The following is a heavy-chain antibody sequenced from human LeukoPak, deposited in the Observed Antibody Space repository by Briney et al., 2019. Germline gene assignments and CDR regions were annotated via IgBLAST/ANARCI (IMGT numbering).Heavy chain of an antibody. CDR2: IIPIFGTA. CDR3: ARGRWEYLPNLGEYYYYYMDV. Sequence: SVKVSCKASGGTFSSYAISWVRQAPGQGLEWMGGIIPIFGTANYAQKFQGRVTITTDESTSTAYMELSGLRSEDTAVYYCARGRWEYLPNLGEYYYYYMDVWGKGTTVTVSS. J-gene: IGHJ6*03. D-gene: IGHD2/OR15-2a*01. CDR1: GGTFSSYA. V-gene: IGHV1-69*05.